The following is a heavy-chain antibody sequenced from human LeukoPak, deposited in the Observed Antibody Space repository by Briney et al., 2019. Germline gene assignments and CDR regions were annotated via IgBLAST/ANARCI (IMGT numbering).Heavy chain of an antibody. V-gene: IGHV3-66*01. Sequence: GGSLRLSCAASCFTVISNYLIWVREDPGKGLEWVSIIYSAGTTYYADSVKCRFTISRDNSENILYLQMNSLRVEDTAVYYCARGGSGRQLTPDAFDIWGQGTMVTVSS. CDR1: CFTVISNY. D-gene: IGHD6-13*01. CDR3: ARGGSGRQLTPDAFDI. CDR2: IYSAGTT. J-gene: IGHJ3*02.